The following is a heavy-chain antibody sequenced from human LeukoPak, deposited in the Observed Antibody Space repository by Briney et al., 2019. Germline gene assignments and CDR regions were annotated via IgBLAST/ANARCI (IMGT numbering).Heavy chain of an antibody. CDR2: LYSGGST. Sequence: GGSLRLSCVGSGFTVSDNYMNWVRQAPGKGLEWVSVLYSGGSTYYADSVKGRFTISRDNSKNTLYLQMNSLRAEDTAVYYCARDGYYSYYFDYWGQGTLVTVSS. CDR1: GFTVSDNY. V-gene: IGHV3-66*02. D-gene: IGHD5-24*01. J-gene: IGHJ4*02. CDR3: ARDGYYSYYFDY.